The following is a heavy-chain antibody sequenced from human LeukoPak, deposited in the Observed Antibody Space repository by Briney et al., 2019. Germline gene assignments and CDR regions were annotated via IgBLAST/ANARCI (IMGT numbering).Heavy chain of an antibody. V-gene: IGHV6-1*01. D-gene: IGHD6-19*01. Sequence: RSQTLSLTCAISGDSVSSNSAAWNWIRQSPSRGLEWLGRTYYRSKWYNDYAVSVKSRITINPDTSKNQFSLQLNSVTPEDTAVYYCARAGGRIAVAGLEFDYWGQGTPVTVSS. J-gene: IGHJ4*02. CDR3: ARAGGRIAVAGLEFDY. CDR2: TYYRSKWYN. CDR1: GDSVSSNSAA.